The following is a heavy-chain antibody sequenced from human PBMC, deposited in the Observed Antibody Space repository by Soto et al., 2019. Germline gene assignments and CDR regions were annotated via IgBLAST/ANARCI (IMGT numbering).Heavy chain of an antibody. CDR2: IYHGAST. V-gene: IGHV4-30-4*01. J-gene: IGHJ4*02. D-gene: IGHD7-27*01. CDR1: GGSISADNFC. CDR3: TRGPSGDKVAY. Sequence: QVQLHESGPGLVKPSQTLSLTCTVSGGSISADNFCWSWVRQSPAKGLEWIGHIYHGASTYNKPSLSRRVSIAVDTSKTQFSLRLNSVSAADTAVYYCTRGPSGDKVAYWGQGILVTVSS.